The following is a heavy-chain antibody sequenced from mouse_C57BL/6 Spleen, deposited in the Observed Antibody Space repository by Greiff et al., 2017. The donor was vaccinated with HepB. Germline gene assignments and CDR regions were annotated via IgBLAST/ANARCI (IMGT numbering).Heavy chain of an antibody. CDR2: IYPGNSDT. V-gene: IGHV1-5*01. Sequence: VQLKQSGTVLARPGASVKMSCKTSGYTFTSYWMHWVKQRPGQGLEWIGAIYPGNSDTSYNQKFKGKAKLTAVTSASTAYMELSSLTNEDSAVYYCTTTVVAKELYWYFDVWGTGTTVTVSS. CDR1: GYTFTSYW. J-gene: IGHJ1*03. CDR3: TTTVVAKELYWYFDV. D-gene: IGHD1-1*01.